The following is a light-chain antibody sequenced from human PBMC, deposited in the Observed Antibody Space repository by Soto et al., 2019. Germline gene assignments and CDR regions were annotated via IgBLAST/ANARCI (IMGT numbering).Light chain of an antibody. J-gene: IGKJ5*01. Sequence: DIQLTQSPSFLSPSIGESVTITCRASQVISTSLAWYQVKPGKAPKLLIYAASTLESGVPSRFSATVSGTEFSLTITSLRPEDFATYYRQQLFDSPITFGQGTRLEIK. CDR1: QVISTS. V-gene: IGKV1-9*01. CDR3: QQLFDSPIT. CDR2: AAS.